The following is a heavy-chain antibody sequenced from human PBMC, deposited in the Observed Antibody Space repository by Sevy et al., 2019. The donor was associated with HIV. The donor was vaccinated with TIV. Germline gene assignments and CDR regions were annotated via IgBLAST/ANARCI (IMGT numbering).Heavy chain of an antibody. V-gene: IGHV4-59*01. CDR3: ARALQDYYYAMDV. Sequence: SETLSLTCTVSGDSISGYYWSWIRQPPGKGLEWIGYIYYSGRTNYNSSFKSRVAISVDTSKNQFSLKLRSVTAADTAVYYCARALQDYYYAMDVSGQGTTVTVSS. CDR1: GDSISGYY. CDR2: IYYSGRT. J-gene: IGHJ6*02.